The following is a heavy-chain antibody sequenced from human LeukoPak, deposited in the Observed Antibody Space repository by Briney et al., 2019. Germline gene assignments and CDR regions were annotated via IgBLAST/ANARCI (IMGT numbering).Heavy chain of an antibody. V-gene: IGHV3-21*04. CDR3: ARDQSYYDSSGYSWKYFQH. CDR2: ISSSSSYI. J-gene: IGHJ1*01. Sequence: GGSLRLSCAASGFTFSSYSMNWVRQAPGKGLEWVSSISSSSSYIYYADSVKGRFTISRDNAKNSLYLQMNSLRAEDTAVYYCARDQSYYDSSGYSWKYFQHWGQGTLVTVSS. D-gene: IGHD3-22*01. CDR1: GFTFSSYS.